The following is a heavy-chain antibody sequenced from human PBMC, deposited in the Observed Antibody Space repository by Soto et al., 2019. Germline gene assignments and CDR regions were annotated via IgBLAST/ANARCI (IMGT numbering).Heavy chain of an antibody. CDR3: VKDESINWYSGHFRH. Sequence: PGGSLRLSCAASGFTFSSNGMHWVRQAPGKGLEWVAVIWYDGNKKYYGDSVRGRFTISRDNSKNSLHLQMNSLSAEDTAFYYCVKDESINWYSGHFRHWGQGTLVTVSS. V-gene: IGHV3-33*03. J-gene: IGHJ1*01. CDR2: IWYDGNKK. CDR1: GFTFSSNG. D-gene: IGHD6-13*01.